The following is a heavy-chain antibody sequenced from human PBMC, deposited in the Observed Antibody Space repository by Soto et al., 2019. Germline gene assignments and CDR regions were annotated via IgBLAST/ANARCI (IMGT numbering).Heavy chain of an antibody. CDR2: GNPKSGGT. Sequence: ASVKVSCKASGYSFTDHDIHWVRQAPGQGLEWLGRGNPKSGGTSTAQKFQGWVTMTRDRSISTVYMELTRLRSDDTAVYFCARGHSTDCSNGVCSFFYNHEMDVWGQGTTVTV. CDR1: GYSFTDHD. V-gene: IGHV1-2*04. D-gene: IGHD2-8*01. CDR3: ARGHSTDCSNGVCSFFYNHEMDV. J-gene: IGHJ6*02.